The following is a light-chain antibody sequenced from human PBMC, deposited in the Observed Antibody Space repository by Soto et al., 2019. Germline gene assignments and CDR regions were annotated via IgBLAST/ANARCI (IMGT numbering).Light chain of an antibody. V-gene: IGLV2-14*01. J-gene: IGLJ2*01. Sequence: QSALTQPASVSGSPGQSITISCTGTSSDVGGYNYVSWYQQHPGKAPKLMIYDVSNRPSGVSNRFYGSKSGNTASLTISGLQAEDEAEYYCRSYRSSSTSVVFGGRTQLTV. CDR3: RSYRSSSTSVV. CDR2: DVS. CDR1: SSDVGGYNY.